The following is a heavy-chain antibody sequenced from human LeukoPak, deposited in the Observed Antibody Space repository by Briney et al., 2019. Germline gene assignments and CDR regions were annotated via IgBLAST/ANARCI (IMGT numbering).Heavy chain of an antibody. V-gene: IGHV4-59*08. CDR1: GGSISSYY. J-gene: IGHJ6*03. D-gene: IGHD3-22*01. CDR2: IYYSGRT. CDR3: ARTKDDSSGYHLGDYYYYYMDV. Sequence: SETLSLTCTVAGGSISSYYWSWIRQPPGKGLEWIGYIYYSGRTNYNPSLKRRVTISVDTSKNQFSLKLSSVTAADTAVYYCARTKDDSSGYHLGDYYYYYMDVWGKGTTVTVSS.